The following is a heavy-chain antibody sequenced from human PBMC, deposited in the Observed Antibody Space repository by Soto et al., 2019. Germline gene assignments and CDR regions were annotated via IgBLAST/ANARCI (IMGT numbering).Heavy chain of an antibody. D-gene: IGHD3-22*01. CDR2: ISTNGGST. CDR3: VKGEYYYDSSGYYPFDY. CDR1: GGSISSYY. Sequence: ETLSLTCTVSGGSISSYYWSWIRQPPGKGLEYVSSISTNGGSTDYADSVKGRFTISRDNSKNTVYLQMSSLRVEDTAVYYCVKGEYYYDSSGYYPFDYWGQGTLVTVSS. V-gene: IGHV3-64D*06. J-gene: IGHJ4*02.